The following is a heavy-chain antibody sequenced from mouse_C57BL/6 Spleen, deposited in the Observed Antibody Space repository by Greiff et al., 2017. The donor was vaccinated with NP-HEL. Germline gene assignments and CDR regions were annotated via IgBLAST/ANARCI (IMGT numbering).Heavy chain of an antibody. CDR3: AREGYDGYYRFAY. Sequence: EVKLMESGPGLVKPSQSLSLTCSVTGYSITSGYYWNWIRQCPGNKLEWMGYISYDGSNNYNPSLKNRISITRDTSKNQFFLKLNSVTTEDTATYYCAREGYDGYYRFAYWGQGTLVTVSA. V-gene: IGHV3-6*01. CDR2: ISYDGSN. J-gene: IGHJ3*01. CDR1: GYSITSGYY. D-gene: IGHD2-3*01.